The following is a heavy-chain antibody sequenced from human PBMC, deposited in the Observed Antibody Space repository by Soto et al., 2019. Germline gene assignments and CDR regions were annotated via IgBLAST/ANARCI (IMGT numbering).Heavy chain of an antibody. Sequence: EVQLVESGGGLVKPGGSLRLSCAASGFTFSSYSMNWVRQAPGKGLEWVSSISSSSSYIYYADSVKGRFTISRDNAKNSLYLKMSSLRAEDTAVYYCADGRDWYFDLWGRGTLVTVSS. J-gene: IGHJ2*01. CDR2: ISSSSSYI. V-gene: IGHV3-21*01. CDR3: ADGRDWYFDL. CDR1: GFTFSSYS.